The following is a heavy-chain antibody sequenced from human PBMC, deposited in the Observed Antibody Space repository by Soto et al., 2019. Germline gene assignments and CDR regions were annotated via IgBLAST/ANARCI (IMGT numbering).Heavy chain of an antibody. CDR3: ARGRYSSGWFEF. D-gene: IGHD6-19*01. V-gene: IGHV4-61*01. CDR1: GCSVSSASYY. Sequence: ETLSLTCTVSGCSVSSASYYWNWIRQPPGQGLEWLGYISYSGSTDYNPTLKSRVTISVDTSKNKFSLKLSSVTAADTAVYYCARGRYSSGWFEFWGQGTLVTVSS. J-gene: IGHJ4*02. CDR2: ISYSGST.